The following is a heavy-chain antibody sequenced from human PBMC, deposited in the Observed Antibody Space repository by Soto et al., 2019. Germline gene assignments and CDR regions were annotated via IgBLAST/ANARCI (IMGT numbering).Heavy chain of an antibody. CDR1: GGSISSYY. D-gene: IGHD5-18*01. J-gene: IGHJ4*02. CDR3: ARHGGDSYGHPYFDY. Sequence: PSETLSLTCTVSGGSISSYYWSWIRQPPGKGLEWIGYIYHSGSSNYNPSLKSRVTILLDTSKNQLSLKLSSVTAADTAVYYCARHGGDSYGHPYFDYWGQGTLVTVSS. CDR2: IYHSGSS. V-gene: IGHV4-59*08.